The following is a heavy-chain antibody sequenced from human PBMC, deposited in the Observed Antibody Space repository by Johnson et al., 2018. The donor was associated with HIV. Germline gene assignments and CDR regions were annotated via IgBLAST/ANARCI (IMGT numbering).Heavy chain of an antibody. J-gene: IGHJ3*02. CDR1: GFTFSSYA. CDR2: ILYDGSNK. V-gene: IGHV3-30*04. Sequence: QVQLVESGGGVVQPGRSVRLSCAASGFTFSSYAMHWVRQAPGKGLEWVAVILYDGSNKNYADSVKGRFTISRDNSKNTLYLQMNSLRAEDTAVYYCAKWGTITGTTGVFDIWGQGTMVTVSS. D-gene: IGHD1-7*01. CDR3: AKWGTITGTTGVFDI.